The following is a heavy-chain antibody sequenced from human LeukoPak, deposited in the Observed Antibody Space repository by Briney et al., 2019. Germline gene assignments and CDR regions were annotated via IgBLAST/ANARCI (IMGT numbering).Heavy chain of an antibody. D-gene: IGHD3-10*01. CDR2: IKQDSSER. J-gene: IGHJ5*02. V-gene: IGHV3-7*04. CDR1: GFTFSSYW. Sequence: PGGSLRLSCAASGFTFSSYWTTWVRQAPGRGLEWVANIKQDSSERYYVDSVKGRFTISRDNANNSLYLQMNSLRGEDTAVYYCARGFRGANWFDPWGQGTLVTVSS. CDR3: ARGFRGANWFDP.